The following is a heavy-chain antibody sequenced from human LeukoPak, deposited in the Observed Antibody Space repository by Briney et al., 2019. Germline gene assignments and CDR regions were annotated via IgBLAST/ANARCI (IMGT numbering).Heavy chain of an antibody. CDR2: IKPDGSEK. V-gene: IGHV3-7*01. CDR1: GFTFSDYW. J-gene: IGHJ5*02. CDR3: ASHASGWFA. Sequence: GGSLRLSCAASGFTFSDYWMSWVRQAPGKGLEWVANIKPDGSEKFYVDSVKGRFTISRDNAKDSVSLQLNSLRVEDTAVYYCASHASGWFAWGQGNLVTVSS. D-gene: IGHD6-19*01.